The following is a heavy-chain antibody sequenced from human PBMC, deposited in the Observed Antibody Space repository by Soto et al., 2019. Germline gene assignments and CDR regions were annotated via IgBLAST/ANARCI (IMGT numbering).Heavy chain of an antibody. CDR2: ISTDGTEK. Sequence: GGAVRLTCVASGGTCISYIIHWVRRAPGKGRGGVALISTDGTEKHYPGSVRGRFTISRDNSKNTLYLQMNSLRAEDTAVYYCARDKRDLRFLEWSYSFDYWDQGPLVTVSS. D-gene: IGHD3-3*01. V-gene: IGHV3-30-3*01. CDR1: GGTCISYI. J-gene: IGHJ4*02. CDR3: ARDKRDLRFLEWSYSFDY.